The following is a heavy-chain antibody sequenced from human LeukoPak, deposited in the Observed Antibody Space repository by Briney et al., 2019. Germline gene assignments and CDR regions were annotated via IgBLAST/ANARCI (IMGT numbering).Heavy chain of an antibody. CDR3: ARDSFSRYVDY. V-gene: IGHV3-23*01. CDR2: ISGGGEHT. Sequence: PGGSLRLSCAASGFTFRNFAMKWVRQAPGKGLEWVSDISGGGEHTFYADSVKSRFTISRDNSKNTLYLQMNSLRAEDTAVYYCARDSFSRYVDYWGQGTLVTVSS. J-gene: IGHJ4*02. CDR1: GFTFRNFA.